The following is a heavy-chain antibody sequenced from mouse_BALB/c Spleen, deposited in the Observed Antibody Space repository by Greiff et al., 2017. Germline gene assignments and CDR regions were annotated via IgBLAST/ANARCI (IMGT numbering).Heavy chain of an antibody. CDR3: TRGGLAPFAY. Sequence: LQQPGSELVRPGASVKLSCKASGYTFTSYWMHWVKQRHGQGLEWIGNIYPGSGSTNYDEKFKSKGTLTVDTSSSTAYMHLSSLTSEDSAVYYCTRGGLAPFAYGGQGTLVTVSA. J-gene: IGHJ3*01. V-gene: IGHV1S22*01. D-gene: IGHD2-2*01. CDR1: GYTFTSYW. CDR2: IYPGSGST.